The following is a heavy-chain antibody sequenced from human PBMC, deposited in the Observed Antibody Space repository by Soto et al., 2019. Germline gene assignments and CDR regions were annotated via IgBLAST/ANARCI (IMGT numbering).Heavy chain of an antibody. V-gene: IGHV3-33*01. CDR2: IWYDGSNK. CDR3: VRGVTSVAGNWYFDL. D-gene: IGHD6-19*01. J-gene: IGHJ2*01. CDR1: GFTFSSYG. Sequence: QVQLVESGGGVVQPGRSLRLSCAASGFTFSSYGMHWVRQAPGKGLEWVAVIWYDGSNKYYADSVKGRFTISRDNSKNTLYLQMNSLRAEDTAVYYCVRGVTSVAGNWYFDLWGRGTLVTVSS.